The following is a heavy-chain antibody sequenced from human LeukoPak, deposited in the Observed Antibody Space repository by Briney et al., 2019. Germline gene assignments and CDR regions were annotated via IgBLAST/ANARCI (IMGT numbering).Heavy chain of an antibody. CDR3: AKTRGISISGVVPLCDY. D-gene: IGHD3-3*01. Sequence: GGSLRLSCAASGFTLSTSGMTWVRQAPGKGLDWVSIISGSGGTPYYTDSVKGRFTISRDNSKNTLYLQMNSLRAEDTAVYYCAKTRGISISGVVPLCDYWGQGTLVTVSS. CDR2: ISGSGGTP. CDR1: GFTLSTSG. J-gene: IGHJ4*02. V-gene: IGHV3-23*01.